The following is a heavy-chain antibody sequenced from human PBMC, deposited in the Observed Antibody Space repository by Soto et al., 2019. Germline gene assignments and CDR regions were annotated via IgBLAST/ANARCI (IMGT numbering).Heavy chain of an antibody. D-gene: IGHD2-8*02. CDR2: IYYSGNT. Sequence: SETLSLTCTVSGGSISSGGYYWSWIRQHPGKGLEWIGYIYYSGNTYYNPSLKSRVTISVDTSKNQFSLKLSSVTAADTAVHYCARDLFGADWRYIDYWGQGTLVTVSS. V-gene: IGHV4-31*03. CDR1: GGSISSGGYY. CDR3: ARDLFGADWRYIDY. J-gene: IGHJ4*02.